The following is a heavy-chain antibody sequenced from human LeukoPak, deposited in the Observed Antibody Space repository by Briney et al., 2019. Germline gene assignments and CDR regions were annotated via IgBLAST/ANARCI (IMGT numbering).Heavy chain of an antibody. Sequence: GASVKVSCKASGYTFTGYYMHWVRQAPGQGLEWMGWINPNSGGTNYAQKFQGSVTMTRDTSISTAYMELSRLRSDDTAVYYCARGTEQWLVRGGRGSFDPWGQGTLVTVSS. D-gene: IGHD6-19*01. CDR3: ARGTEQWLVRGGRGSFDP. CDR2: INPNSGGT. V-gene: IGHV1-2*02. CDR1: GYTFTGYY. J-gene: IGHJ5*02.